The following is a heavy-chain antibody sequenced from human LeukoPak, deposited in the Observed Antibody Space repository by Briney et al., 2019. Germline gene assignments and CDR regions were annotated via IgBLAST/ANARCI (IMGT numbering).Heavy chain of an antibody. J-gene: IGHJ4*02. V-gene: IGHV3-53*01. CDR1: GFTVSSNY. Sequence: GGSLRLSCAASGFTVSSNYMSWVRQAPGKGLEWVSVIYSGGSTYYADSVKGRFTISRDNSKNTLYLQMNSLRAEDTAVYYCARNPYSSSWYDYWGQGTLVAVSS. CDR3: ARNPYSSSWYDY. D-gene: IGHD6-13*01. CDR2: IYSGGST.